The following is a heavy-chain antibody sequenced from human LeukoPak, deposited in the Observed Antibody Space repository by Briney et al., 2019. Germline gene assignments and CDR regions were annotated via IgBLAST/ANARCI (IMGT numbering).Heavy chain of an antibody. Sequence: GASVKVSCRPSGYTFSSYGIAWVRQAPGQGLEWMGWVSTFTPYTNYAEKFQGRVTMTTDTSTTTAYMELNSLTSDDTAVYYCARDHPAYCGGDCYKYYYDYWGPGTQVTVSS. D-gene: IGHD2-21*02. CDR1: GYTFSSYG. CDR3: ARDHPAYCGGDCYKYYYDY. CDR2: VSTFTPYT. J-gene: IGHJ4*01. V-gene: IGHV1-18*01.